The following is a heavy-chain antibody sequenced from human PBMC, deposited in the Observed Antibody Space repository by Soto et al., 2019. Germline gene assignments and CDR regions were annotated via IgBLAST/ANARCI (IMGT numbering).Heavy chain of an antibody. Sequence: SETLSLTCAVSGGSISSGGYSWSWTRQPPGKGLEWIGYIYHSGSTYYNPSLKSRVTISVDRSKNQFSLKLSSVTAADTAVYYCARDNSGFDYWGQGTLVTVS. CDR2: IYHSGST. CDR3: ARDNSGFDY. J-gene: IGHJ4*02. D-gene: IGHD1-20*01. V-gene: IGHV4-30-2*01. CDR1: GGSISSGGYS.